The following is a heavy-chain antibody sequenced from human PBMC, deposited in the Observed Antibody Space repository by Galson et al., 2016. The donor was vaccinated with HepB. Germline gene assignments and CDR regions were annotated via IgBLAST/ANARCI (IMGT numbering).Heavy chain of an antibody. V-gene: IGHV3-21*01. J-gene: IGHJ4*02. CDR1: GFTFSSYS. D-gene: IGHD3-22*01. Sequence: SLRLSCAASGFTFSSYSMNWLRQAPGKGLEWVSYISATSDDIYYADSMKGRFTISRDNARNSLYLQMNSLRVDDTAVYYCAREFDRSFQYWGQGVLVTVSS. CDR2: ISATSDDI. CDR3: AREFDRSFQY.